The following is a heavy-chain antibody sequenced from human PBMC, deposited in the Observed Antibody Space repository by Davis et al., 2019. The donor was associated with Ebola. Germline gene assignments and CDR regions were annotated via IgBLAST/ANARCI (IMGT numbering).Heavy chain of an antibody. CDR2: INPTSGDT. V-gene: IGHV1-46*01. D-gene: IGHD6-13*01. CDR3: ARGRVGEQQLPRD. CDR1: GYTFTRYS. J-gene: IGHJ4*02. Sequence: ASVKVSCKPSGYTFTRYSIHWVRQAPRQGLEWMGMINPTSGDTTYAQKFQGRVTMTRDTSTSTIYMELSSLRSDDTAVYYCARGRVGEQQLPRDWGQGTLVSVSS.